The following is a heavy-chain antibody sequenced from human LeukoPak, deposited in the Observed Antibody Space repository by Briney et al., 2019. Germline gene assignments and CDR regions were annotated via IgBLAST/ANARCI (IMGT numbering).Heavy chain of an antibody. CDR1: GFTFSSYS. J-gene: IGHJ5*02. CDR2: ISSSSSTI. CDR3: ARRLGAAAGQVFDP. Sequence: GGSLRLPCAASGFTFSSYSMNWVRQAPGKGLEWVSYISSSSSTIYYADSVKGRFTISRDNAKNSLYLQMNSLRAEDTAVYYCARRLGAAAGQVFDPWGQGTLVTVSS. D-gene: IGHD6-13*01. V-gene: IGHV3-48*01.